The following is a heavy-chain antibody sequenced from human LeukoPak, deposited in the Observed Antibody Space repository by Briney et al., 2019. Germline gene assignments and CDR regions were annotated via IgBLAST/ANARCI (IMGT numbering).Heavy chain of an antibody. D-gene: IGHD3-9*01. V-gene: IGHV3-74*01. CDR3: ARGYSRSTGYDP. Sequence: GRSLRLSCAASGFTFSSYWMYWVRQAPGKGLVWVSCIKTDGSITSYADSVKGRFTISRDNAKNTLYLQMNSLRVEDTAVYYGARGYSRSTGYDPWGQGTLVTVSS. J-gene: IGHJ5*02. CDR2: IKTDGSIT. CDR1: GFTFSSYW.